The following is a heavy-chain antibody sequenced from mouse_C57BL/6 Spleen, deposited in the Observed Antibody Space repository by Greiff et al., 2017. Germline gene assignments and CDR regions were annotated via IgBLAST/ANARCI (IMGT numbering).Heavy chain of an antibody. CDR1: GFSLTSYG. CDR3: ARHEYYGSREGYYYAMDY. V-gene: IGHV2-6-1*01. J-gene: IGHJ4*01. CDR2: IWSDGST. Sequence: QVQLQQSGPGLVAPSQTLSLTCTVSGFSLTSYGVHWVRQPPGKGLEWLVVIWSDGSTTYNSAHKSRLSISKDNSKSQVFLKMNSLQTDDTAMYYCARHEYYGSREGYYYAMDYWGQGTSVTVSS. D-gene: IGHD1-1*01.